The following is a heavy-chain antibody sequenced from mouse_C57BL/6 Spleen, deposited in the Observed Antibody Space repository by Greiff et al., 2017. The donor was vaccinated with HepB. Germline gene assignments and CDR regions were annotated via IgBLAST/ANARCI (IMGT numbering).Heavy chain of an antibody. CDR2: IDPENGDT. CDR3: TITPRLTHSSYYYAMDY. V-gene: IGHV14-4*01. D-gene: IGHD1-2*01. CDR1: GFNIKDDY. Sequence: VQLQQSGAELVRPGASVKLSCTASGFNIKDDYMHWVKQRPEQGLEWIGWIDPENGDTEYASKFQGKAIITADTSSNTAYLQLSSLTSEDTAVYYCTITPRLTHSSYYYAMDYWGQGTSVTVSS. J-gene: IGHJ4*01.